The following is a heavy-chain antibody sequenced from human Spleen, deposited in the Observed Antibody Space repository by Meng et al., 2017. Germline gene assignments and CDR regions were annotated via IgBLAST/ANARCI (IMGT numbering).Heavy chain of an antibody. Sequence: GGSLRLSCAASGFTFSSDSMNWVRQAPGKGLEWVSSISSSSSYIYYADSVKGQFTISRDNSKNTLYLQMNNLKAEDTAVYYCAKSASSGWTTLDAFDIWGQGTMVTVSS. D-gene: IGHD6-19*01. CDR3: AKSASSGWTTLDAFDI. J-gene: IGHJ3*02. V-gene: IGHV3-21*04. CDR2: ISSSSSYI. CDR1: GFTFSSDS.